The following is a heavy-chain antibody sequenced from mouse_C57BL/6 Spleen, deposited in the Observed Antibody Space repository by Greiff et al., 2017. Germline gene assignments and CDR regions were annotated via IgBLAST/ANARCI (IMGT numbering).Heavy chain of an antibody. CDR3: ARGYSNPSYAMDY. CDR2: INPSSGYT. Sequence: VQLQQSGAELARPGASVKMSCKASGYTFTSYTMHWVKQRPGQGLEWIGYINPSSGYTKYNQKFKDKATLTADKSSSTAYMQLSSLTSEDSAVYYCARGYSNPSYAMDYWGQGTSVTVSS. CDR1: GYTFTSYT. V-gene: IGHV1-4*01. J-gene: IGHJ4*01. D-gene: IGHD2-5*01.